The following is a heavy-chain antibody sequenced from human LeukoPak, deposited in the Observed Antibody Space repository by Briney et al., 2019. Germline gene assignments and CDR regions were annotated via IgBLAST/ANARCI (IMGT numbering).Heavy chain of an antibody. Sequence: GASVKVSCKASGYTFTSYYMHWVRQAPGQGLEWMGWINPNSGGTNYAQKFQGRVTMTRDTSISTAYMELSRLRSDDTAVYYCARASYHYYGSGSYLVWGQGTLVTVSS. V-gene: IGHV1-2*02. CDR3: ARASYHYYGSGSYLV. J-gene: IGHJ4*02. D-gene: IGHD3-10*01. CDR2: INPNSGGT. CDR1: GYTFTSYY.